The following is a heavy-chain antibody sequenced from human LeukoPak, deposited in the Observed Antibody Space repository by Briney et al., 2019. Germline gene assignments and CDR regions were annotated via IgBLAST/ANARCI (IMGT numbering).Heavy chain of an antibody. V-gene: IGHV5-51*01. CDR1: GYSFTNHW. J-gene: IGHJ6*04. D-gene: IGHD3-10*01. Sequence: GESLKISCKGSGYSFTNHWIGWVRQMPGKGVEWLGIIDPRDSDTRYSPSFQGQVTISADKSISTAYLQWSSLKASDTAMYYCARSSASYHFGMDVWGKGTTVIVSS. CDR3: ARSSASYHFGMDV. CDR2: IDPRDSDT.